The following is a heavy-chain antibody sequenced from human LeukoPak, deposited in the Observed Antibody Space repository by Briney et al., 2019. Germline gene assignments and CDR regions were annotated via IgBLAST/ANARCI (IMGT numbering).Heavy chain of an antibody. CDR1: GFTFSSYW. CDR3: ARAPRYRSGWYFDY. V-gene: IGHV3-74*01. D-gene: IGHD6-19*01. CDR2: INSDGSST. J-gene: IGHJ4*02. Sequence: PGGSLRLSCAASGFTFSSYWMHWVRQAPVKGLVWVSRINSDGSSTSYADSVKGRFTISRDNAKNTLYLQMNSLRAEDTAVYYCARAPRYRSGWYFDYWGQGTLVTVSS.